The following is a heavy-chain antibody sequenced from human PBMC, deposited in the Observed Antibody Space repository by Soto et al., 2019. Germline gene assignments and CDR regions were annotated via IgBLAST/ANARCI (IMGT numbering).Heavy chain of an antibody. CDR1: GFTFSSYS. V-gene: IGHV3-48*01. CDR2: ISSSSSTI. Sequence: GGSLRLSCAASGFTFSSYSMNWVHQAPGKGLEWVSYISSSSSTIYYADSVKGRFTISRDNAKNSLYLQMNSLRAEDTAVYYCARVGYGSGTPPMDVWGQGTTVTVSS. CDR3: ARVGYGSGTPPMDV. D-gene: IGHD3-10*01. J-gene: IGHJ6*02.